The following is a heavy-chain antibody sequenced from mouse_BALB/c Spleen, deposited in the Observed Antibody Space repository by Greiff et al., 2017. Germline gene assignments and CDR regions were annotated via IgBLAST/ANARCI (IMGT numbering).Heavy chain of an antibody. J-gene: IGHJ4*01. V-gene: IGHV5-6-4*01. CDR3: TRGGDGNYGDYAMDY. CDR1: GFTFSSYT. D-gene: IGHD2-1*01. CDR2: ISSGGSYT. Sequence: EVQLVESGGGLVQPGGSRKLSCAASGFTFSSYTMSWVRQTPEKRLEWVATISSGGSYTYYPDSVKGRFTISRDNAKNTLYLQMSSLKSEDTAMYYCTRGGDGNYGDYAMDYWGQGTSVTVSS.